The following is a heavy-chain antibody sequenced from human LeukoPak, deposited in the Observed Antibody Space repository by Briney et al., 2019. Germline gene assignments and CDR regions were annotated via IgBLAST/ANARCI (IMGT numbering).Heavy chain of an antibody. V-gene: IGHV3-30*03. D-gene: IGHD1-20*01. CDR1: GFTFSSYG. CDR2: ISFDGSNK. CDR3: TRMYNWNPYGMDV. J-gene: IGHJ6*02. Sequence: GGSLRLSCAASGFTFSSYGMHWVRQAPGKGLEWVAVISFDGSNKFYGDSVKGRFTISRDNPKNTLYLQMNSLRAEDTAVYYCTRMYNWNPYGMDVWGQGTTVTVSS.